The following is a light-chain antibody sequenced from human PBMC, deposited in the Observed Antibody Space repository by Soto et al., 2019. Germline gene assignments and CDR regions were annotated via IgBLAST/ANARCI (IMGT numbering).Light chain of an antibody. CDR3: CSYARSNFVV. Sequence: QSVLTQPASVSGSPRQSITISCTGTSSDIGSYHLVSWYQQHPGKAPKLIIYEGSKRPSGVSNRVSGSKSGNTASLTISGLQTEDEADYYCCSYARSNFVVFGGGTKLTVL. CDR2: EGS. V-gene: IGLV2-23*01. CDR1: SSDIGSYHL. J-gene: IGLJ2*01.